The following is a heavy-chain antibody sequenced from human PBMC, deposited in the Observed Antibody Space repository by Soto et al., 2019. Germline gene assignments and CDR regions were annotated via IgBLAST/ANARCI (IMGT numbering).Heavy chain of an antibody. J-gene: IGHJ6*02. D-gene: IGHD5-18*01. CDR3: ARVKDTAMGYYYYGMDV. Sequence: ASVKVSCKASGYTFTGYYMHWVRQAPGQGLEWMGWINPNSGGTNYAQKFQGWVTMTRDTSISTAYMELSRLRSDDTAVYYCARVKDTAMGYYYYGMDVWGQGTTVTVSS. CDR2: INPNSGGT. CDR1: GYTFTGYY. V-gene: IGHV1-2*04.